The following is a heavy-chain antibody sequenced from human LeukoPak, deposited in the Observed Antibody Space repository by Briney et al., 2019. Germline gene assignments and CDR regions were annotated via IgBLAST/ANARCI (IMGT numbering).Heavy chain of an antibody. CDR1: GGSISSGGYS. V-gene: IGHV4-30-2*01. CDR3: ARGESGSYPYYFDY. Sequence: SQTLSLTCAVSGGSISSGGYSWSWIRQPPGKGLEWIGYIYHSGSTYYNPSLKSRVTISVDRSKNQFSLKLSSVTAADTAVYYCARGESGSYPYYFDYWGQGTLVTVSS. CDR2: IYHSGST. J-gene: IGHJ4*02. D-gene: IGHD1-26*01.